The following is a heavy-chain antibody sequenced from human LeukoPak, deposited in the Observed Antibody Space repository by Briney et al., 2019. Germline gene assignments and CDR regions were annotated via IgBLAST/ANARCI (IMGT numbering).Heavy chain of an antibody. Sequence: DSMKGRFTVSRDNSKNTLYLQMNSLRAEDTAVYYCAKDGGQRWLQFYNFGYWGQGTLVTVSS. D-gene: IGHD5-24*01. CDR3: AKDGGQRWLQFYNFGY. V-gene: IGHV3-30*02. J-gene: IGHJ4*02.